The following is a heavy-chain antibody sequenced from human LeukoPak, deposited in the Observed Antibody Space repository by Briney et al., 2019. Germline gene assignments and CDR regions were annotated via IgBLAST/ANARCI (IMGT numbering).Heavy chain of an antibody. CDR3: ARTAHGDFWSGYYTGRSGVFDY. V-gene: IGHV3-48*01. D-gene: IGHD3-3*01. J-gene: IGHJ4*02. Sequence: PGGSLRLSCAASGFTFSSYSMNWVRQAPGKGLEWVSYISSSSSTIYYADSVKGRFTISRDNAKNSLYLQMNSLRAEDTAVYYCARTAHGDFWSGYYTGRSGVFDYWGQGTLVTVSS. CDR2: ISSSSSTI. CDR1: GFTFSSYS.